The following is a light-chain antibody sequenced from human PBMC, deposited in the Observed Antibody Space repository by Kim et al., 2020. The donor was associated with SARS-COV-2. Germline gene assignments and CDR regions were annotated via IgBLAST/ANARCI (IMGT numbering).Light chain of an antibody. CDR2: DAS. V-gene: IGKV1-33*01. J-gene: IGKJ2*01. CDR3: LQYDYIPYT. Sequence: DIEMTQSPSSLSASVGDRVTFTCQASQDIKTFLNWFQQKPGEAPKVLISDASNLETGVPSRFSGSGSGTHFTLTISGLQPEDIATYFCLQYDYIPYTFGQGTKVDIK. CDR1: QDIKTF.